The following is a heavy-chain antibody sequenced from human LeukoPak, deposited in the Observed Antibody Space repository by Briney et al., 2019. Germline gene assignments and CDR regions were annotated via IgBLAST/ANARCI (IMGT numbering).Heavy chain of an antibody. J-gene: IGHJ5*02. CDR2: IYYSGRT. Sequence: PSETLSLTCTVSGGSISSYYWSWIRQPPGKGVEWIGYIYYSGRTKYNPSLKNQVTISVDTSKNHFSLPLSSVTAAATAVYYCARSYTYDFWYFVPSGQGTLVTVSS. V-gene: IGHV4-59*01. D-gene: IGHD3-3*01. CDR3: ARSYTYDFWYFVP. CDR1: GGSISSYY.